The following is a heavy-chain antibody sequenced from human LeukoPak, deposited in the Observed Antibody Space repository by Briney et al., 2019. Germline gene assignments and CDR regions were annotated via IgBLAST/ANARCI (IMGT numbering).Heavy chain of an antibody. J-gene: IGHJ4*02. V-gene: IGHV1-18*01. CDR3: ARDGTSTDDY. Sequence: ASVKVSCKTSGYTFSNFGINWVRQAPGQGLEWMGWISGNNDNPNYGQKFQGRFAVTTDSSTTTAYMELRNLTFGDTAVYYCARDGTSTDDYWGQGTLVTVSS. D-gene: IGHD2-2*01. CDR2: ISGNNDNP. CDR1: GYTFSNFG.